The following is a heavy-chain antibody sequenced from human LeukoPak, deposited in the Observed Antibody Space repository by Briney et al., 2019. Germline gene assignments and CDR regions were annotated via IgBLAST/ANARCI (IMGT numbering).Heavy chain of an antibody. V-gene: IGHV5-51*01. CDR2: IYPGDSDT. Sequence: KRGESLKISCKGSGYSFTSYWIGWVRQMPGKGLEWMGIIYPGDSDTRYSPSFQGQVTISADKSISTAYPQWSSLMASDTAMYYCATPRRYGGVIVRDYWGQGTLVTVSS. CDR1: GYSFTSYW. CDR3: ATPRRYGGVIVRDY. D-gene: IGHD3-16*02. J-gene: IGHJ4*02.